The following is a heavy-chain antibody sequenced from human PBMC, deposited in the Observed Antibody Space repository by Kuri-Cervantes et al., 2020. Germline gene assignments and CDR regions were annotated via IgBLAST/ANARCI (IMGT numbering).Heavy chain of an antibody. Sequence: GGSLRLSCAASGFTFDDYAMHWVRQAPGKGLEWVSGISWNSGSIGYADSVKGRFTISRDNAKNSLYLQMNSLRAEDTALYYCAKVGTMVRGVMSYFDDWGQGTLVTVSS. J-gene: IGHJ4*02. CDR3: AKVGTMVRGVMSYFDD. CDR1: GFTFDDYA. D-gene: IGHD3-10*01. V-gene: IGHV3-9*01. CDR2: ISWNSGSI.